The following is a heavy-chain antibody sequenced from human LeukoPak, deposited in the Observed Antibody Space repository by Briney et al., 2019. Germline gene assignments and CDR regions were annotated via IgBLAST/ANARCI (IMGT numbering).Heavy chain of an antibody. CDR3: ARDGRIYDSSGLDAFDI. CDR1: GGSISSYY. V-gene: IGHV4-59*01. Sequence: SETLSLTCTVSGGSISSYYWSWIRQPPGKGLEWIGYIYYSGSTNYNPSLKSRVTISVDTSKNQFSLKLSSVTAADTAVYYCARDGRIYDSSGLDAFDIWGQGTMVTVSS. CDR2: IYYSGST. J-gene: IGHJ3*02. D-gene: IGHD3-22*01.